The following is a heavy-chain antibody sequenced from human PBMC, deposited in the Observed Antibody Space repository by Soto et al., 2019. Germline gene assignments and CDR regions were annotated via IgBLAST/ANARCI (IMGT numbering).Heavy chain of an antibody. D-gene: IGHD6-19*01. J-gene: IGHJ5*02. V-gene: IGHV4-59*08. CDR3: ARTTQWLPPGLFDP. CDR1: GGSISSYY. Sequence: QVQLQESGPGLVKPSETLSLTCTVSGGSISSYYWSWIRQPPGKGLEWIGYIYYSGSTNYNPSLTSRVTISVDTSKNQFSLKLSSVTAADTAVYYCARTTQWLPPGLFDPWGQGTLVTVSS. CDR2: IYYSGST.